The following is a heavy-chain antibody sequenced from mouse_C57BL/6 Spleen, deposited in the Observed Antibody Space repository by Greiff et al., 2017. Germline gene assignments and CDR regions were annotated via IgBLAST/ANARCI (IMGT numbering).Heavy chain of an antibody. CDR2: IYPGDGDT. D-gene: IGHD2-5*01. CDR1: GYAFSSYW. V-gene: IGHV1-80*01. CDR3: APYSNYEGMDY. J-gene: IGHJ4*01. Sequence: QVQLQQSGAELVKPGASVKISCKASGYAFSSYWMNWVKQRPGKGLEWIGQIYPGDGDTNYNGKFKGKATLTADKSSSTAYMQLRSLTSEDSAVYFCAPYSNYEGMDYWGQGTSVTVSS.